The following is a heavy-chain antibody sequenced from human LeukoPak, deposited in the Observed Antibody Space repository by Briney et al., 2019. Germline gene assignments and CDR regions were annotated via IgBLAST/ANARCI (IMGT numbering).Heavy chain of an antibody. J-gene: IGHJ2*01. CDR1: GGSISSGGYY. D-gene: IGHD3-10*01. CDR2: IYHSGST. V-gene: IGHV4-30-2*01. Sequence: SQTLSLTCTVSGGSISSGGYYWSWIRQPPGKGLEWIGYIYHSGSTYYNPSLKSRVTISVDRSKNQFSLKLSSVTAADTAVYYCARRPYGPGTNWYFDLWGRGTLVTVSS. CDR3: ARRPYGPGTNWYFDL.